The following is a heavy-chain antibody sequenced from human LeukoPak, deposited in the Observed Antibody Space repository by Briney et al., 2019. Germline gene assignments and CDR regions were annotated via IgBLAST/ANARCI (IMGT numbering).Heavy chain of an antibody. CDR3: PGAGVTRYFDY. D-gene: IGHD4-23*01. V-gene: IGHV3-21*01. CDR2: ISSSSSYI. Sequence: PGGSLRLSCAASGFTFSSYSMNWVRQAPGKGLEWVSSISSSSSYIYYADSVEGRFTISRDNAKNSLYLQMNSLRAEDTAVYYCPGAGVTRYFDYWGQGTLVTVSS. CDR1: GFTFSSYS. J-gene: IGHJ4*02.